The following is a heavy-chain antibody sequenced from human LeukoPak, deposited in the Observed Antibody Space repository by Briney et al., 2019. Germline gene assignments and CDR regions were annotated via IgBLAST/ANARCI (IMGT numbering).Heavy chain of an antibody. CDR1: GFTFSSYN. CDR3: ARHVGISF. J-gene: IGHJ4*02. CDR2: ISDSSTTI. Sequence: GGSLRLSCAASGFTFSSYNMNWVRQAPGKGLEWVSYISDSSTTIYYADSGKGRFTISRDKAKNSLYLQMNSPRAEDTAVYYCARHVGISFWGQGTLVTVSS. V-gene: IGHV3-48*01. D-gene: IGHD7-27*01.